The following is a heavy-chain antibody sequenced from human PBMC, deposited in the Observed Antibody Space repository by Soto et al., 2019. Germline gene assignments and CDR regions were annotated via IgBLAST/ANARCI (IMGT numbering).Heavy chain of an antibody. CDR2: IYWDDDK. CDR1: GFSLSTSGVG. Sequence: QITLKESGPTLVKPTQTLTLTCTFSGFSLSTSGVGVGWIRQPPGKALEWLALIYWDDDKRYSPSLKSRLTITKDTSKNQVVLTMTNMDPVDTATYYCAHGYGSGSYDDAGYYYYYYMDVWGKGTTVTVSS. CDR3: AHGYGSGSYDDAGYYYYYYMDV. J-gene: IGHJ6*03. D-gene: IGHD3-10*01. V-gene: IGHV2-5*02.